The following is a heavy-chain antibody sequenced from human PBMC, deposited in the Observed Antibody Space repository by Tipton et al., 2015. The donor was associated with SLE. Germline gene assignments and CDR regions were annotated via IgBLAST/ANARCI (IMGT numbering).Heavy chain of an antibody. CDR3: ARRSLLAVPK. CDR1: GGSISRNNYY. D-gene: IGHD3-3*02. CDR2: IYYSGST. J-gene: IGHJ4*02. V-gene: IGHV4-39*02. Sequence: TLSLTCTVSGGSISRNNYYWGWIRQPPGKGLEWIGSIYYSGSTYYNPSLKSRVTISADTSNKPFSLKLSRVTAADTAVYYCARRSLLAVPKWGQGTLVTVSS.